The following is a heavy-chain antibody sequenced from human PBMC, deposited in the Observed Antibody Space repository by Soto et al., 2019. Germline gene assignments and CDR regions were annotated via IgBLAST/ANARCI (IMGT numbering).Heavy chain of an antibody. Sequence: GALRLSCAASGFTFSGYGMHWVRQAPGKGLEWVAVIWYDGSNKYYADSVKGRFTISRDNSKNTLYLQMNSLRAEDTAVYYCARDFDDSSGYYYGYWGQGTLVTVSS. J-gene: IGHJ4*02. CDR3: ARDFDDSSGYYYGY. CDR1: GFTFSGYG. D-gene: IGHD3-22*01. CDR2: IWYDGSNK. V-gene: IGHV3-33*01.